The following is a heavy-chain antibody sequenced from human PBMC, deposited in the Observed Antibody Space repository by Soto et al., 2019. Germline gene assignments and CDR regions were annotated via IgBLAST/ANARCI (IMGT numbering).Heavy chain of an antibody. D-gene: IGHD3-3*01. CDR3: ANDSEMAKIPLFLPDY. Sequence: PGGSLRLSCAASGFTFSSYGMHWVRQAPGKGLEWVAVISYDGSNKYYADSVKGRFTISRDNSKNTLYLQMNSLRAEDTAVYYCANDSEMAKIPLFLPDYWGQGTLVTVSS. J-gene: IGHJ4*02. CDR1: GFTFSSYG. V-gene: IGHV3-30*18. CDR2: ISYDGSNK.